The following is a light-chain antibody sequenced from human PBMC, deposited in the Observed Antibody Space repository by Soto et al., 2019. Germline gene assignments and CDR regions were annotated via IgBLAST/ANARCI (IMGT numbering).Light chain of an antibody. CDR2: GAS. J-gene: IGKJ3*01. CDR1: QSVSSSY. CDR3: QQYGSSPIT. Sequence: EIVLTQSPGTLSLSPGERATLSCRASQSVSSSYLAWYQQKPCQAPRLLIYGASSRATGIQDRFSGSGSGSDFTLTISRLVPADFAVYYCQQYGSSPITFGPGTKVDIK. V-gene: IGKV3-20*01.